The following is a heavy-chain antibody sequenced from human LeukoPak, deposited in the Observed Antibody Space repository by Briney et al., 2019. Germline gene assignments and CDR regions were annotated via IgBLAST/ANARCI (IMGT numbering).Heavy chain of an antibody. CDR2: INPNSGGT. V-gene: IGHV1-2*06. CDR1: GYTFTGYY. J-gene: IGHJ6*02. CDR3: AGHRGYDSSGYYPYYYYGMDV. Sequence: GASVKVSCKASGYTFTGYYMHWVRQAPGQGLEWMGRINPNSGGTNYAQKFQGRVTMTRDTSISTAYMELSRLRSDDTAVYYCAGHRGYDSSGYYPYYYYGMDVWGQGTTVTVSS. D-gene: IGHD3-22*01.